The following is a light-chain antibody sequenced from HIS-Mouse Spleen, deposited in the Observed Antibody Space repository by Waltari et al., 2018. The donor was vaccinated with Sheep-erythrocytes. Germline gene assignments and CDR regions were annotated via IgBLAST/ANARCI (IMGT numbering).Light chain of an antibody. V-gene: IGLV2-11*01. Sequence: QSALTQPRSVSGSPGQSVTISCTGTSSDVGGYNYVSWYQHHPGKAPKLMIYDVSKRPSGVHDRFSGSKSGNTASLTISGLQAEDEADYYCCSYAGSYNYVFGTGTKVTVL. J-gene: IGLJ1*01. CDR3: CSYAGSYNYV. CDR1: SSDVGGYNY. CDR2: DVS.